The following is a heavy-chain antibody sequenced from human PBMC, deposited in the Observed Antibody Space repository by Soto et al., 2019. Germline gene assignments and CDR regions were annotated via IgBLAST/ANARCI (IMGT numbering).Heavy chain of an antibody. J-gene: IGHJ4*02. CDR1: GGSISSYY. CDR3: ARHVHSSGNEAFDY. Sequence: SETLSLTCTVSGGSISSYYWSWIRQPPGKGLEWIGYIYYSGSTNYNPSLKSRITVSLDKSKNQFSLSLSSATAADTAVYYCARHVHSSGNEAFDYWGQGTLVTAPQ. D-gene: IGHD1-1*01. CDR2: IYYSGST. V-gene: IGHV4-59*08.